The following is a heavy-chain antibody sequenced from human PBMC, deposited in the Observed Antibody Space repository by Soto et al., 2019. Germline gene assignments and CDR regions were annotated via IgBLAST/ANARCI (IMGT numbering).Heavy chain of an antibody. Sequence: ASVKVSCKASGFTFTSSAMQWVRQARGQRLEWIGWIVVGSGNTNYAQKFQERVTITRDMSTSTAYMELSSLRSEDTAVYYCAAAELRFLEWSTWGQGTLVTVSS. D-gene: IGHD3-3*01. CDR3: AAAELRFLEWST. CDR1: GFTFTSSA. CDR2: IVVGSGNT. J-gene: IGHJ5*02. V-gene: IGHV1-58*02.